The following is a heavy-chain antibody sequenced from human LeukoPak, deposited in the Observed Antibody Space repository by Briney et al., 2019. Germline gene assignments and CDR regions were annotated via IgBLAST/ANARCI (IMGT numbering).Heavy chain of an antibody. J-gene: IGHJ6*02. CDR1: GFTFSSYG. V-gene: IGHV3-30*02. CDR2: IWYDGSNK. D-gene: IGHD3-10*01. CDR3: AKDGSMVRGVRDYYYGMDV. Sequence: GGSLRLSCAASGFTFSSYGMHWVRQAPGKGLEWVAVIWYDGSNKYYADSVKGRFTISRDNSKNTLYLQMNSLRAEDTAVYYCAKDGSMVRGVRDYYYGMDVWGQGTTVTVSS.